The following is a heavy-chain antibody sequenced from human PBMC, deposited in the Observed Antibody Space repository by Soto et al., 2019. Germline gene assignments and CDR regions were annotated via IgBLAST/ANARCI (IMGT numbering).Heavy chain of an antibody. CDR2: IYYSGST. V-gene: IGHV4-61*01. D-gene: IGHD6-6*01. CDR1: GGSVGSGSYY. CDR3: ARASPPAPVYSSSYYYYYGMNV. Sequence: PSETLSLTCTVSGGSVGSGSYYWSWIRQPPGKGLEWIGYIYYSGSTNYNPSLKSRVTISVDTSKNQFSLKLSSVTAADTAVYYCARASPPAPVYSSSYYYYYGMNVWGQGTTVTVSS. J-gene: IGHJ6*02.